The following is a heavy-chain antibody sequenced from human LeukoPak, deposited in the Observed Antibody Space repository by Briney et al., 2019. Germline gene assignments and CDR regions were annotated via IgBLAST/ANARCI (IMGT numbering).Heavy chain of an antibody. V-gene: IGHV3-23*01. CDR1: GFTFSSYA. CDR2: ISGSGGST. J-gene: IGHJ4*02. Sequence: GGSLRLSCAASGFTFSSYAMSWVRQAPGKGLEWVSAISGSGGSTYYADSVKGRFTISRDNSKNTLYLQMNSLRAEDTAVYYCARGVRLRWFYDYWGQGTLVTVSS. CDR3: ARGVRLRWFYDY. D-gene: IGHD5-12*01.